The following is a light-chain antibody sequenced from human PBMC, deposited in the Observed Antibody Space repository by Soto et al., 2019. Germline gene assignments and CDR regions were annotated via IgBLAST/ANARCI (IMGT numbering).Light chain of an antibody. Sequence: EIVLTQSPATLSLSPGERATLSCRASQSVSNYLAWYQQKPGQAPRLLIYDASKRATGIPARFSGSGSGTDFTLTISSLEPEDFAVYYCQQGGTWPPDYTFGQGTRLAIK. CDR2: DAS. J-gene: IGKJ2*01. CDR1: QSVSNY. CDR3: QQGGTWPPDYT. V-gene: IGKV3-11*01.